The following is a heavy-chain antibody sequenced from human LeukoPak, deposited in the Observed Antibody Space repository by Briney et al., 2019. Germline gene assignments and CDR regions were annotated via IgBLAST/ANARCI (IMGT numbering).Heavy chain of an antibody. CDR1: GGSFSGYY. CDR3: ARMGPQYYYGSAGFDP. J-gene: IGHJ5*02. D-gene: IGHD3-10*01. V-gene: IGHV4-34*01. CDR2: INHSGST. Sequence: PSETLSLTCAVYGGSFSGYYWSRIRQPPGKGLEWIGEINHSGSTNYNPSLKSRVTISVDTSKNQFSLKLSSVTAADTAVYYCARMGPQYYYGSAGFDPWGQGTLVTASS.